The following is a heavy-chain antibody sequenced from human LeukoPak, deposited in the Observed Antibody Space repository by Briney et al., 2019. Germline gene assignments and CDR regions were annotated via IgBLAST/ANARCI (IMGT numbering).Heavy chain of an antibody. D-gene: IGHD6-13*01. CDR2: ISSSGSTI. V-gene: IGHV3-48*03. J-gene: IGHJ4*02. CDR1: GFTFSSYE. CDR3: ARYDAAAIDY. Sequence: GGSLRLSCAASGFTFSSYEMNWVRQAPGKGLEWVSYISSSGSTIYYADSVKGRFTISRDNAKNSLHLQMNSLRAEDTAVYYCARYDAAAIDYWGQGTLVTVSS.